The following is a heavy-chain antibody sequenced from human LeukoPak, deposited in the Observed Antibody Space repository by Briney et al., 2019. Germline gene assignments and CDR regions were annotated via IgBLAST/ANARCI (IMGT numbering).Heavy chain of an antibody. CDR1: GFRFRNHW. V-gene: IGHV3-7*01. CDR3: AKGVDV. CDR2: IKEDGSEK. Sequence: GGSLRLSCEASGFRFRNHWMNWVRQAPGKGLEWVANIKEDGSEKYYVDSVKGRFTISRDNARNSLFLQMNSLRAEDAAVYYCAKGVDVWGKGTTVTVSS. J-gene: IGHJ6*04.